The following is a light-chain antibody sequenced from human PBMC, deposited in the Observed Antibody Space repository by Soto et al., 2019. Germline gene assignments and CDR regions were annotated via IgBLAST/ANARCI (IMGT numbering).Light chain of an antibody. V-gene: IGKV3-20*01. CDR1: QSVAGSY. Sequence: EVVVTQSPATLSVSPGERATLSCRASQSVAGSYLAWYQQKPRQAPRLVIYGASSRATGFPDRFSGSGSGTEFTLTTSGLEPEDSVAYYCQQYGSSSEITFGQGTRLEIK. CDR3: QQYGSSSEIT. CDR2: GAS. J-gene: IGKJ5*01.